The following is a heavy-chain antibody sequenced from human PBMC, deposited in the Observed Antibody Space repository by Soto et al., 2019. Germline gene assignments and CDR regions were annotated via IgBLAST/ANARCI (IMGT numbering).Heavy chain of an antibody. Sequence: GGSLRLSCAASGFTFSSYGMHWVRQAPGKGLEWVAVISYDGSNKYYADSVKGRFTISRDNSKNTLYLQMNSLRAEDTAVYYCAKDLYSGSAVTPYYYYGMDVWGQGTTVTVSS. CDR3: AKDLYSGSAVTPYYYYGMDV. CDR1: GFTFSSYG. CDR2: ISYDGSNK. V-gene: IGHV3-30*18. D-gene: IGHD1-26*01. J-gene: IGHJ6*02.